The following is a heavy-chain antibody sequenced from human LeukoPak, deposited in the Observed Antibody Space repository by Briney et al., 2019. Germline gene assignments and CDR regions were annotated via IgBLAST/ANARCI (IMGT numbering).Heavy chain of an antibody. CDR3: ARVGGIAVAGTPEFDY. D-gene: IGHD6-19*01. V-gene: IGHV1-18*04. CDR2: ISAYNGNT. CDR1: GYTFTSYA. Sequence: ASVKVSCKASGYTFTSYAMNWVRQAPGQGLEWMGWISAYNGNTNYAQKLQGRVTMTTDTSTSTAYMELRSLRSDDTAVYYCARVGGIAVAGTPEFDYWGQGTLVTVSS. J-gene: IGHJ4*02.